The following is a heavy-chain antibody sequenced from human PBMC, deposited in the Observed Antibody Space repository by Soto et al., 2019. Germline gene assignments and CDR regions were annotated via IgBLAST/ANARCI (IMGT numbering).Heavy chain of an antibody. J-gene: IGHJ4*02. CDR1: GGTFSSYA. CDR3: ASQTMDFWSGYSDY. D-gene: IGHD3-3*01. V-gene: IGHV1-69*01. Sequence: QVQLVQSGAEVKKPGSSVKVSCKASGGTFSSYAISWVRQAPGQGLEWMGGIIPIFGTANYAQKFQGRVTITADDSTRTAYMEMSSLRSDDTAVYYCASQTMDFWSGYSDYWGQGTLVTVSS. CDR2: IIPIFGTA.